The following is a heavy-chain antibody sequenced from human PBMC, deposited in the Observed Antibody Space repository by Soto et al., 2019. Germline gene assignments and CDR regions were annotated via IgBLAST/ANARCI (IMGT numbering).Heavy chain of an antibody. J-gene: IGHJ6*03. CDR1: GFTFSSYG. D-gene: IGHD6-6*01. CDR2: ISYDGSNK. V-gene: IGHV3-30*18. CDR3: AKQPEGGSSPLYDYYMDV. Sequence: GGSLRLSCAASGFTFSSYGMHWVRQAPGKGLEWVAVISYDGSNKYYADSVKGRFTISRDNSKNTLYLQMNSLRAEDTAVYYCAKQPEGGSSPLYDYYMDVWGKGTTVTVSS.